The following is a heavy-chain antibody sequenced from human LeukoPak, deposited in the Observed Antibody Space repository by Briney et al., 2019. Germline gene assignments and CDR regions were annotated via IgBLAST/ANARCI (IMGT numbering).Heavy chain of an antibody. Sequence: ASVKVSCKASGYIFTSYYMYWVRQAPGQGLEWMGIINPSGGSIRYAQKFQGRVTMTRDTSTSPVYMELSSLRSEDTAVYYCARGRNYYDSSGYYYEGDAFDIWGQGTMVTVSS. V-gene: IGHV1-46*01. D-gene: IGHD3-22*01. J-gene: IGHJ3*02. CDR1: GYIFTSYY. CDR2: INPSGGSI. CDR3: ARGRNYYDSSGYYYEGDAFDI.